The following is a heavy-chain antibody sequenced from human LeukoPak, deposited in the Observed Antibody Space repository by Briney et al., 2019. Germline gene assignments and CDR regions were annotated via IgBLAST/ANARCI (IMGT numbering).Heavy chain of an antibody. D-gene: IGHD3-22*01. CDR3: AGTIVGKWAIDY. CDR2: IYSGGST. V-gene: IGHV3-53*01. CDR1: GFTVSRNY. Sequence: GGTLRLSCAASGFTVSRNYMTWVRQAPGKGLEWVSVIYSGGSTYYADSVKGRFTISRDNSKNTLYLQMNSLRAEDTAVYYCAGTIVGKWAIDYWGQGTLVTVSS. J-gene: IGHJ4*02.